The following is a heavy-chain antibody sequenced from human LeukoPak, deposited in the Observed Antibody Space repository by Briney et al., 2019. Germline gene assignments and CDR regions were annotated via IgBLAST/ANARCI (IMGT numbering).Heavy chain of an antibody. J-gene: IGHJ3*02. Sequence: PSETLSLTCAVYGGSFSGYYWSWIRQPPGKGLEWIGEIKHSGSTNYNPSLKSRVTISVDTSKNQFSLKLSSVTAADTAVYYCARGRAISIFGVVTIDAFDIWGQGTMVTVSS. CDR3: ARGRAISIFGVVTIDAFDI. CDR2: IKHSGST. D-gene: IGHD3-3*01. V-gene: IGHV4-34*01. CDR1: GGSFSGYY.